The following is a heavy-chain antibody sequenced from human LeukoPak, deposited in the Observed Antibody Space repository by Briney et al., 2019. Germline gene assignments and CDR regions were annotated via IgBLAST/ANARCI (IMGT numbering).Heavy chain of an antibody. CDR3: ARHGTSGTNLNWFDP. V-gene: IGHV4-59*01. D-gene: IGHD1-1*01. CDR1: GGSIGSFY. CDR2: IHYSGST. Sequence: PSETLSLTCTVSGGSIGSFYWSWIRQPPGKGLEWIGYIHYSGSTNYNPSLKSRVTISVDTSKNQFSLKLSSVTAADTAVYYCARHGTSGTNLNWFDPWGQGTLVTVSS. J-gene: IGHJ5*02.